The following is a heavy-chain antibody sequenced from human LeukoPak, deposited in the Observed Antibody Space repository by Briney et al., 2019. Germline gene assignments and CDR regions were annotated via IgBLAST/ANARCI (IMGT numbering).Heavy chain of an antibody. J-gene: IGHJ4*02. Sequence: ASVKVSCKASGYTFTSYAMHWVRQAPGQRLEWMGWINAGNGNTKYSQKFQGRVTVTRDTSASTAYMELSSLRSEDTAVYYCARVNTAAAGTLFRFDYWGQGTLVTVSS. CDR1: GYTFTSYA. CDR3: ARVNTAAAGTLFRFDY. V-gene: IGHV1-3*01. CDR2: INAGNGNT. D-gene: IGHD6-13*01.